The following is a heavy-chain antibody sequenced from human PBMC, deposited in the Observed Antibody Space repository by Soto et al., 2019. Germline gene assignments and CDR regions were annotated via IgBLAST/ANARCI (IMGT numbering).Heavy chain of an antibody. Sequence: SEXLSLTCTVSGGSISSSSYYWGWIRQPPGKGLEWIGSIYYSGSTYYNPSLKSRVTISVDTSKNQFSLKLSSVTAADTAVYYCASTIDYYGSGSYHYWGQGTLVTVSS. D-gene: IGHD3-10*01. CDR2: IYYSGST. V-gene: IGHV4-39*01. J-gene: IGHJ4*02. CDR3: ASTIDYYGSGSYHY. CDR1: GGSISSSSYY.